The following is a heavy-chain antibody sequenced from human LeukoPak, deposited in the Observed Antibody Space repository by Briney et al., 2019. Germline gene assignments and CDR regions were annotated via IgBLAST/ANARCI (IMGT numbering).Heavy chain of an antibody. D-gene: IGHD2-21*01. CDR2: INPGDSDT. V-gene: IGHV5-51*01. CDR1: GYRFTTYW. CDR3: ARRAIGTSQAYFNY. J-gene: IGHJ4*02. Sequence: GESLQISCKGSGYRFTTYWLAWVRQMPGKGLEWMGIINPGDSDTRYNPSFQGQVTISADKSISTAYLQWSSLKASDTAMYFCARRAIGTSQAYFNYWGQGTLVTVSS.